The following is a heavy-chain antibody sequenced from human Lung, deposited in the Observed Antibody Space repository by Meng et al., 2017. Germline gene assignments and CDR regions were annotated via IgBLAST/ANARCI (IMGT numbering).Heavy chain of an antibody. CDR3: AQWRLIHSGNYGGGLDY. Sequence: QITLKESGPTLVKPKQTLTLTCTSSGFSLSTSGVGGGWSRQPPGKALGGLALNYWDDYIAYSPTLKGRLTITQDSSKNQVVLTMTNLGPVDTAKFFRAQWRLIHSGNYGGGLDYWGQGTLVTVSS. CDR1: GFSLSTSGVG. V-gene: IGHV2-5*02. CDR2: NYWDDYI. J-gene: IGHJ4*02. D-gene: IGHD1-26*01.